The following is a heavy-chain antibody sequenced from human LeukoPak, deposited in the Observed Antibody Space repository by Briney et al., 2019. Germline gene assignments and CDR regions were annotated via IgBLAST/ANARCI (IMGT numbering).Heavy chain of an antibody. Sequence: SETLSLTCAVYGGSFSGYYWSWIRQPPGKGLEWIGEINHSGSTNYNPSLKSRVTISVDMSKNQFSLRLSSVTAADTAVYYCAREDRYCNGGSCYSWGQGTLVTVSS. CDR3: AREDRYCNGGSCYS. J-gene: IGHJ4*02. CDR1: GGSFSGYY. D-gene: IGHD2-15*01. V-gene: IGHV4-34*01. CDR2: INHSGST.